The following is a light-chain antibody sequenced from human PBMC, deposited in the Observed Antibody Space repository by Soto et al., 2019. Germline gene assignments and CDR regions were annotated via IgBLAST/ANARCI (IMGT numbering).Light chain of an antibody. J-gene: IGKJ3*01. CDR2: GAS. V-gene: IGKV3-15*01. Sequence: EIVMTQSPATLSVSPGERATLSCRASQSVSSNLAWYQQKPGQAPRLLIYGASTRATGIPARLSGSGSGTEFTLNISSLQSEDFAFYYCQQYNNWLIFTFGPGTKVDIK. CDR1: QSVSSN. CDR3: QQYNNWLIFT.